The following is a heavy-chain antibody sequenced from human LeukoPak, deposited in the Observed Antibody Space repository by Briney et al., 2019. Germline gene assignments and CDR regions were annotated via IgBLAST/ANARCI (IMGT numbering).Heavy chain of an antibody. Sequence: SETLSLTCTVSGGSISSSFNYWGWIRQPSGKGLEWIGSIYYSGSTYYNPSLKSRVTISVDTSKNQFSLKLSSVTAADTAVYYCARVRYYYYMDVWGKGTTVTVSS. CDR3: ARVRYYYYMDV. J-gene: IGHJ6*03. V-gene: IGHV4-39*07. CDR1: GGSISSSFNY. CDR2: IYYSGST.